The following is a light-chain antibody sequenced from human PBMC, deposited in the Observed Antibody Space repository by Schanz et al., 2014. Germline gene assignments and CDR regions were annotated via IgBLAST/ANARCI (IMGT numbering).Light chain of an antibody. J-gene: IGLJ3*02. Sequence: QSALTQPASVSGSPGQSITISCTGTSSDVGSYKLVSWYQQHPGKAPKLMIYEGSKRPSGVSNRFSGSKSGNTASLTISGLHAEDEAEYYCCSYAGSTTYWLFGGGTKLTVL. CDR2: EGS. V-gene: IGLV2-23*01. CDR1: SSDVGSYKL. CDR3: CSYAGSTTYWL.